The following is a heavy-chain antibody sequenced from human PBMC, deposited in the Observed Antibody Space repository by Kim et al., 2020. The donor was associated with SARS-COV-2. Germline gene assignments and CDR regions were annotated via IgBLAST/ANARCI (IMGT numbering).Heavy chain of an antibody. Sequence: GGSLRLSCAASGFTFSSYGMHWVRQAPGKGLEWVAVISYDGSNKYYADSVKGRFTISRDNSKNTLYLQMNSLRAEDTAVYYCAKGNYDILTGYYGLEGAFDIWGQGTMVTVSS. V-gene: IGHV3-30*18. CDR1: GFTFSSYG. J-gene: IGHJ3*02. CDR3: AKGNYDILTGYYGLEGAFDI. CDR2: ISYDGSNK. D-gene: IGHD3-9*01.